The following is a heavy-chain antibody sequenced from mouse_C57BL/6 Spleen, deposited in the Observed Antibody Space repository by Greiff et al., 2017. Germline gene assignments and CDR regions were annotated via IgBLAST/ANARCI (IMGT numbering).Heavy chain of an antibody. V-gene: IGHV5-4*01. CDR3: AREAGTRYFDV. CDR1: GFTFSSYA. Sequence: EVKVEESGGGLVKPGGSLKLSCAASGFTFSSYAMSWVRQTPEKRLEWVATISDGGSYTYYPDNVKGRFTISRDNAKNNLYLQMSHLKSEDTAMYYCAREAGTRYFDVWGTGTTVTVSS. CDR2: ISDGGSYT. D-gene: IGHD3-3*01. J-gene: IGHJ1*03.